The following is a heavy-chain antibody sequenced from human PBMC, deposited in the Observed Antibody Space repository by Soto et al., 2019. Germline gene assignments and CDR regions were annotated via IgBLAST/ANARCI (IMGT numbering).Heavy chain of an antibody. D-gene: IGHD6-13*01. CDR2: IYSSGTT. CDR3: ARNFDIAATGTAFDS. CDR1: GGSISGHY. V-gene: IGHV4-4*07. J-gene: IGHJ4*02. Sequence: PSETLSLTCSVSGGSISGHYWSWIRLPAGRRLQWVGRIYSSGTTNYNPSLKSRVRMSVDTDRNRFSLRLDSVTAADTAVYYCARNFDIAATGTAFDSWGRGVLVTVSS.